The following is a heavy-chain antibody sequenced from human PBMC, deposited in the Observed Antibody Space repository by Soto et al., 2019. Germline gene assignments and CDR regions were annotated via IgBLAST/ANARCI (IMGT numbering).Heavy chain of an antibody. V-gene: IGHV1-3*01. CDR2: INAGNGNT. CDR3: ARVRTYYGDLDAFDY. D-gene: IGHD4-17*01. CDR1: GYTFTSYA. J-gene: IGHJ4*02. Sequence: GASVKVSCKASGYTFTSYAMHWVRQAPGQRLEWMGWINAGNGNTKYSQKFQGRVTITRDTSASTAYMELSSLRSEDTAVYYCARVRTYYGDLDAFDYWGQGTLVTVSS.